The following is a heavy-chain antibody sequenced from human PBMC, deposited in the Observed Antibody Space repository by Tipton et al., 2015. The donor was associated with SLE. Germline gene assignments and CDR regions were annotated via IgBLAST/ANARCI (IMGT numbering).Heavy chain of an antibody. J-gene: IGHJ6*02. Sequence: TLSLTCTVSGGSISSYYWSWIRQPAGKGLEWIGRIYTSGCTNYNPSLKSRVTMSADTSKNQFSLTLSSVTAADTAVYYCARGQGYNILTGRPLYYYYGMDVWGQGTTVTVSS. CDR2: IYTSGCT. CDR3: ARGQGYNILTGRPLYYYYGMDV. V-gene: IGHV4-4*07. CDR1: GGSISSYY. D-gene: IGHD3-9*01.